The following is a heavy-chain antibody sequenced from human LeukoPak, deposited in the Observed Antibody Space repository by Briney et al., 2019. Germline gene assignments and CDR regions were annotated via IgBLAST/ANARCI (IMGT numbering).Heavy chain of an antibody. Sequence: ASVKVSCKASGYTFTGYYMHWVRQAPGQGLEWMGWISAYNGNTNYAQKLQGRVTMTTDTSTSTAYMELRSLRSDDTAVYYCAREIGPDGSVTMVRGLEFFDPWGQGTLVTVSS. V-gene: IGHV1-18*04. CDR1: GYTFTGYY. CDR2: ISAYNGNT. CDR3: AREIGPDGSVTMVRGLEFFDP. J-gene: IGHJ5*02. D-gene: IGHD3-10*01.